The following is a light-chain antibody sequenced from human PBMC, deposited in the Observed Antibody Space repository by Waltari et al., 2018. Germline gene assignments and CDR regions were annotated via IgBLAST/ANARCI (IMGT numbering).Light chain of an antibody. J-gene: IGLJ2*01. Sequence: QSALTQPASVSGSPGQSITISCTGTSSDIGSPNIVSWYQQHPGKAPQLMIYGVSKRPSGVSNRFSGSKSGYRASLTISGLQAEDEADYYCCSYAGSSTLDVVFGGGTKLTIL. CDR1: SSDIGSPNI. V-gene: IGLV2-23*02. CDR3: CSYAGSSTLDVV. CDR2: GVS.